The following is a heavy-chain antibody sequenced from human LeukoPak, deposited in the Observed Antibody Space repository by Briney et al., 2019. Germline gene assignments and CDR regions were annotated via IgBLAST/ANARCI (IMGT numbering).Heavy chain of an antibody. CDR3: AREVKDIVEVSAARGAFDI. V-gene: IGHV4-4*07. CDR1: GGTISSYY. J-gene: IGHJ3*02. CDR2: IYTSGST. D-gene: IGHD2-2*01. Sequence: SETLSLTCAVSGGTISSYYWSWIRQPAGKGLEWIGSIYTSGSTNYYPSHNSGVTMSVDTSKNQFTLKLSSVTAADTAVYYCAREVKDIVEVSAARGAFDIWGQGTMVTVSS.